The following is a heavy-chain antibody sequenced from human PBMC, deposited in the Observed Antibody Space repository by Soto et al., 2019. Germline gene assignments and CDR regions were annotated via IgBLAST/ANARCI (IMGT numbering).Heavy chain of an antibody. D-gene: IGHD1-1*01. CDR3: ARSLETFYYGLDV. V-gene: IGHV3-23*01. J-gene: IGHJ6*02. CDR2: TRGSGSPT. Sequence: GGSLRLSCAASGFTFDSYTMNWVRQAPGKGLEWVSGTRGSGSPTYYADSVKGRFTVSRDNSKNTLYLLVNSLRAEDTAVYYCARSLETFYYGLDVWGQGTTVTVSS. CDR1: GFTFDSYT.